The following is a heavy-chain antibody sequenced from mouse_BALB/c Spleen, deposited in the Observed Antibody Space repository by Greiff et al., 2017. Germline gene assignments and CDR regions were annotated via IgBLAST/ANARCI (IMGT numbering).Heavy chain of an antibody. CDR2: IWAGGST. V-gene: IGHV2-9*02. J-gene: IGHJ1*01. CDR1: GFSLTSYG. CDR3: AREGNSLLRLLSYWYFDV. Sequence: VQLQQSGPGLVAPSQSLSITCTVSGFSLTSYGVHWVRQPPGKGLEWLGVIWAGGSTNYNSALMSRLSISKDNSKSQVFLKMNSLQTDDTAMYYCAREGNSLLRLLSYWYFDVWGAGTTVTVSS. D-gene: IGHD1-2*01.